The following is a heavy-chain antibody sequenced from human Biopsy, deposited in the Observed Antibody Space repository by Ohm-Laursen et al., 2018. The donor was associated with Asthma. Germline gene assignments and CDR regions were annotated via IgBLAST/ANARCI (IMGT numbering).Heavy chain of an antibody. V-gene: IGHV3-66*01. CDR2: IYSGGTS. Sequence: SLRLSCAASGFAVSRDHMFWVRQAPGKGLEWVSVIYSGGTSHTADSVRGRFTISRDFSKNTLHLEMNNLRAEDTAVYFCARFVQAEEGVFWGQGARVTVSS. CDR3: ARFVQAEEGVF. D-gene: IGHD2-15*01. CDR1: GFAVSRDH. J-gene: IGHJ4*02.